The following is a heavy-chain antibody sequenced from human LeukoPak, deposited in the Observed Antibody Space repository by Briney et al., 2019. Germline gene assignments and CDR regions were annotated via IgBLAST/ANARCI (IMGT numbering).Heavy chain of an antibody. CDR2: IYYSGST. CDR3: ARVGITMVRGVIAPYYFDY. Sequence: PSQTLSLTCTVSGGSISSGDYYWSSIRQPPGKGLEWIGYIYYSGSTYYNPSLKSRVTISVDTSKNQFSLKLSSVTAADTAVYYCARVGITMVRGVIAPYYFDYWGQGTLVTVSS. V-gene: IGHV4-30-4*01. D-gene: IGHD3-10*01. J-gene: IGHJ4*02. CDR1: GGSISSGDYY.